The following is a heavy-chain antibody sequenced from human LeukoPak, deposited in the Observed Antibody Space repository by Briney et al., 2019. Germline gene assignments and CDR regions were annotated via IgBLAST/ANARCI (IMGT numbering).Heavy chain of an antibody. CDR3: AKDGRIAADGQYWYFDL. J-gene: IGHJ2*01. CDR2: ISWNSGSI. V-gene: IGHV3-9*01. D-gene: IGHD6-13*01. Sequence: GRCLRLSCAASGFTFDDYAMHWVRQAPGKGLEWVSGISWNSGSIGYADSVKGRFTISRDNAKNSLYLQMNSLRAEDTALYYCAKDGRIAADGQYWYFDLWGRGTLVTVSS. CDR1: GFTFDDYA.